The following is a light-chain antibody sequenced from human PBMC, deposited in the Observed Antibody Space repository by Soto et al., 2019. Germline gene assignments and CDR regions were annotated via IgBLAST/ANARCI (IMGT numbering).Light chain of an antibody. V-gene: IGLV2-8*01. J-gene: IGLJ1*01. CDR3: SSYVGSNNFV. CDR2: EVS. Sequence: QSVLTQPPSASGSPGQSVTISCTGTSSDVGAYNYVSWYQQHPGKAPKLMIYEVSKRPSGVPDRFSGSKSGNTASLTVSGLQAEDEADYYCSSYVGSNNFVFGNGTKVTVL. CDR1: SSDVGAYNY.